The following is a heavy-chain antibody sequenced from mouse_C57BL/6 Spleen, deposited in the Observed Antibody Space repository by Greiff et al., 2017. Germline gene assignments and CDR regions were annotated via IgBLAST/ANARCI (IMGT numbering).Heavy chain of an antibody. CDR2: INPGDGDT. V-gene: IGHV1-82*01. CDR3: ARESITTVVPSFDY. Sequence: QVQLLQSGPELVKPGASVKISCKASGYAFSSSWMNWVKQRPGKGLEWFGRINPGDGDTNYNGKFKGKATLTADKSSSTTYLQLSSQTSEDSAVYICARESITTVVPSFDYWGQGTTLTVSS. D-gene: IGHD1-1*01. CDR1: GYAFSSSW. J-gene: IGHJ2*01.